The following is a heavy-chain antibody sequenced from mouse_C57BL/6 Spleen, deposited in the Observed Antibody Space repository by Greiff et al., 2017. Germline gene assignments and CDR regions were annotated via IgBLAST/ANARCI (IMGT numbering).Heavy chain of an antibody. CDR3: ARYYGSSLPFDY. V-gene: IGHV1-4*01. Sequence: VQLQQSGAELARPAASVKMSCKASGYTFTSYTMHWVKQRPGQGLEWIGYINPSSGYTKYNQKFKDKATLTADKSSSTAYMQLSSLTSEDSAVYYCARYYGSSLPFDYWGQGTTLTVSS. CDR2: INPSSGYT. D-gene: IGHD1-1*01. J-gene: IGHJ2*01. CDR1: GYTFTSYT.